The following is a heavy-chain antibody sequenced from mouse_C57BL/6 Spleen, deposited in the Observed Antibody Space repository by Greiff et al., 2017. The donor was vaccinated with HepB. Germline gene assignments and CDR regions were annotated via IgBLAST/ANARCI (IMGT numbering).Heavy chain of an antibody. CDR2: IYPGSGST. D-gene: IGHD2-1*01. CDR3: ARSFNGNYNVDN. CDR1: GYTFTSYW. Sequence: VQLQQSGAELVKPGASVKMSCKASGYTFTSYWITWVKQRPGQGLEWIGDIYPGSGSTNYNEKFKCKATLTVDTSSSTAYMQLSSRTSEDSAVYYSARSFNGNYNVDNSGHGTTLTVSS. V-gene: IGHV1-55*01. J-gene: IGHJ2*01.